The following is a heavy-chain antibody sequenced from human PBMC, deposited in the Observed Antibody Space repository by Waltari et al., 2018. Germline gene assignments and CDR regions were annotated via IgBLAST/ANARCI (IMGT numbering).Heavy chain of an antibody. CDR3: ARASGTYNSVNFDY. J-gene: IGHJ4*02. D-gene: IGHD3-10*01. V-gene: IGHV1-46*01. CDR1: GSTFTNNY. Sequence: QVQLVQSGAEVTKPGASVKVSCKTSGSTFTNNYIPWVRQAPGQGLEWMGIINPSGAGTNYAQRFQGRVTMTRDTSTSTVYMELSSVRSDDTAVYYCARASGTYNSVNFDYWGQGTLVTVSS. CDR2: INPSGAGT.